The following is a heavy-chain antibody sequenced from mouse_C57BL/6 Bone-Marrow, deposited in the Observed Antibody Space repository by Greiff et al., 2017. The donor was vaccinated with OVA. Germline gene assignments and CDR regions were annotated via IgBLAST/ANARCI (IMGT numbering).Heavy chain of an antibody. V-gene: IGHV1-19*01. CDR2: INPYNGGT. Sequence: EVQLQQSGPVLVKPGASVKMSCKASGYTFTDYYMNWVKQSHGKSLEWIGVINPYNGGTSYNQKVKGKATLTVDKSSSTAYMELNSLSSEDSAVYYGTRRGLLHPDYWGQGTTLTVSS. CDR3: TRRGLLHPDY. CDR1: GYTFTDYY. D-gene: IGHD2-1*01. J-gene: IGHJ2*01.